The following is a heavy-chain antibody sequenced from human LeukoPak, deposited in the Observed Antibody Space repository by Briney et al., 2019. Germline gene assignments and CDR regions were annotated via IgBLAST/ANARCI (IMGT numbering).Heavy chain of an antibody. Sequence: SETLSLTCTVSGGSISSGGYYWSWIPQHPGKGLEWIGYIYYSGSTYYNPSLKSRVTISVDTSKNQFSLKLSSVTAADTAVYYCARDGYGDLRGFDPWGQGTLVTVSS. J-gene: IGHJ5*02. CDR1: GGSISSGGYY. V-gene: IGHV4-31*03. CDR3: ARDGYGDLRGFDP. D-gene: IGHD4-17*01. CDR2: IYYSGST.